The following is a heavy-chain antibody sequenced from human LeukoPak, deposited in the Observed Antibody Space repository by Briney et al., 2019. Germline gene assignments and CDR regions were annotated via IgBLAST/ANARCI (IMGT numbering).Heavy chain of an antibody. CDR2: IKTKTDGGTA. D-gene: IGHD1-26*01. Sequence: PGGSLRLSCAASGFIFSSYEMNWVRQAPGMGLEWVGRIKTKTDGGTADYAEPVKGRFTISGDDSENTLYLQMNNLKTEDTAVYYCTTYRDPRVGPTYFHFYAMDVWGQGTTVTVSS. CDR3: TTYRDPRVGPTYFHFYAMDV. CDR1: GFIFSSYE. V-gene: IGHV3-15*01. J-gene: IGHJ6*02.